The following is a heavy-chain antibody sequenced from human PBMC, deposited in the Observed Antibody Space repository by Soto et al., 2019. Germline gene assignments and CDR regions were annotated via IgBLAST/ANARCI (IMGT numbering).Heavy chain of an antibody. Sequence: QAQLLQSGAEVKKPGASVKLSCKASGYTFINYFIHWVRQAPGQRLEWIGIVDPSRGSADYAQKFQGRVTMTTDVSTRTVFMDLSSLRSEDTAVYYCARPLIGNTVDLWGQGTTVIVSS. J-gene: IGHJ3*01. D-gene: IGHD1-7*01. V-gene: IGHV1-46*01. CDR3: ARPLIGNTVDL. CDR1: GYTFINYF. CDR2: VDPSRGSA.